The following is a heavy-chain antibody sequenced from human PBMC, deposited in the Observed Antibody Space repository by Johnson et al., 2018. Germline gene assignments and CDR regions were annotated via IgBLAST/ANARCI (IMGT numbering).Heavy chain of an antibody. D-gene: IGHD3-9*01. V-gene: IGHV3-33*01. CDR3: ARADILTGVFYGMDV. Sequence: QVQLVESGGGVVQPGKSLRVSCVASGFPFGGHGMHWVRQAPGKGLEWVAVIWADGSKKDYLDSVKGRFIIARDNSMTTVFLQMNSLRAEDTAVYYCARADILTGVFYGMDVWGQGTTVTVSS. CDR1: GFPFGGHG. J-gene: IGHJ6*02. CDR2: IWADGSKK.